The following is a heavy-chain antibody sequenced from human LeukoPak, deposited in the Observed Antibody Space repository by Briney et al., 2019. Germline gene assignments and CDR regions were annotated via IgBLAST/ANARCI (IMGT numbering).Heavy chain of an antibody. CDR2: ITNDGSST. CDR3: ARSIGEIDY. J-gene: IGHJ4*02. D-gene: IGHD3-10*01. Sequence: GGSLRLSCAASGFTFSSYWMHWVRQAPGKGLVWVSRITNDGSSTSHADSVKGRFTISRDNAKNSLYLQMNSLRAEDTAVYYCARSIGEIDYWGQGTLVTVSS. CDR1: GFTFSSYW. V-gene: IGHV3-74*01.